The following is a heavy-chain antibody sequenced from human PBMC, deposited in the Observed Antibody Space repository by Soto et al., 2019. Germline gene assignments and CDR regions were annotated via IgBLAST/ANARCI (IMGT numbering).Heavy chain of an antibody. V-gene: IGHV4-31*03. CDR1: GGSISSGGYY. Sequence: PSETLSLTCTVSGGSISSGGYYWSWIRHHPGKGLEWIGYIYYSGSTYYNPSLKSRVTISVDTSKNQFSLKLSSVTAADTAVYYCARVKYQLLSSWFDPWGQGTLVTVSS. D-gene: IGHD2-2*01. CDR2: IYYSGST. J-gene: IGHJ5*02. CDR3: ARVKYQLLSSWFDP.